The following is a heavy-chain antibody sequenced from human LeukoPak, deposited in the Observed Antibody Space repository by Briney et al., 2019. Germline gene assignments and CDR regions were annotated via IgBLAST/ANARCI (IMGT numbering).Heavy chain of an antibody. CDR1: GFTFSTYG. V-gene: IGHV3-23*01. Sequence: GGSLRLSCAASGFTFSTYGMSWVRQAPGKGLEWVSAISGSGGSTYYADSVKGRFTISRDNSKNTLYLQMNSLRAEDTAVYYCAKRIQSAMATGYWGQGTLVTVSS. D-gene: IGHD5-18*01. CDR3: AKRIQSAMATGY. CDR2: ISGSGGST. J-gene: IGHJ4*02.